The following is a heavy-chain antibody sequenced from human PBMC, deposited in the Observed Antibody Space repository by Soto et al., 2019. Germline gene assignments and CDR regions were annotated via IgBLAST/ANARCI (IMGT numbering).Heavy chain of an antibody. D-gene: IGHD6-6*01. CDR3: ARDPWAAARPLK. CDR2: IYYSGNT. CDR1: GDSVSSGSYY. J-gene: IGHJ4*02. V-gene: IGHV4-61*01. Sequence: QVQLQESGPGLVKPSETLSLTCTVSGDSVSSGSYYWSWIQQPPGKGLEWIGYIYYSGNTNYNPSLKRRVSISLDTSKNQYSLKLSSVTAADTAVYYWARDPWAAARPLKWGQGTLVTVSS.